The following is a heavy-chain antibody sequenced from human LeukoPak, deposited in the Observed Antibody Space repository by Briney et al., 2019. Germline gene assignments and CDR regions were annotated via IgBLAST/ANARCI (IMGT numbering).Heavy chain of an antibody. CDR1: GDSIRSHY. Sequence: PSETLSLTCTVSGDSIRSHYCAWIRQPPGKGLEWIGHIYNSATTDYNPSFKSRVTISLDTSKKQFSLKMTSVTALDSAVYYCARGGEGYNDDAFEVWGLGTAVTVS. J-gene: IGHJ3*01. D-gene: IGHD5-24*01. V-gene: IGHV4-59*11. CDR2: IYNSATT. CDR3: ARGGEGYNDDAFEV.